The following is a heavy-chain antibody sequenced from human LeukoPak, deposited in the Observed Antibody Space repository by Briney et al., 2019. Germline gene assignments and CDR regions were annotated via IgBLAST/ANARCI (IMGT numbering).Heavy chain of an antibody. CDR3: ARVAGSIDY. J-gene: IGHJ4*02. V-gene: IGHV1-8*01. D-gene: IGHD1-26*01. CDR2: MSTSSGNT. Sequence: GASVTVSFMASVYTFTNYDIHWVRQATAKGRQWMGWMSTSSGNTGYAQKFQGRLTMTRDTSITTVYMELSSLRSDDTAVYYWARVAGSIDYWGQGTLVTVSS. CDR1: VYTFTNYD.